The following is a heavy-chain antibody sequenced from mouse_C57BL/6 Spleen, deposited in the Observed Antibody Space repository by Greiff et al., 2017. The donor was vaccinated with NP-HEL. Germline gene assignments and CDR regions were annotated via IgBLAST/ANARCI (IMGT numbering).Heavy chain of an antibody. V-gene: IGHV1-76*01. D-gene: IGHD2-3*01. J-gene: IGHJ4*01. CDR3: GRCDGYYHNAMDY. CDR2: IYPGSGNT. Sequence: QVQLQQSGAELVRPGASVKLSCKASGYTFTDYYINWVKQRPGQGLEWIARIYPGSGNTYYNEKFKGKATLTAEKSSSNAYMQHSSLTSEDSAVYFCGRCDGYYHNAMDYWGQGTSVTVSS. CDR1: GYTFTDYY.